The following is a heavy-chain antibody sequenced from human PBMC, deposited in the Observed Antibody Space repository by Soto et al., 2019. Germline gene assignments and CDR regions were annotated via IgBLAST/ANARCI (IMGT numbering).Heavy chain of an antibody. V-gene: IGHV3-23*01. J-gene: IGHJ4*02. D-gene: IGHD6-6*01. CDR3: AKDIAGPPIGAQNDY. CDR1: GFTFSSYA. Sequence: EVQLLESGGGLVQPGGSLRLSCAASGFTFSSYAMSWVRQAPGKGLEWVSAISVSGGTTYYADSVKGRFTISRDNSKNTLYLQMSSLRAEDTAVYYCAKDIAGPPIGAQNDYWGQGTLVTVSS. CDR2: ISVSGGTT.